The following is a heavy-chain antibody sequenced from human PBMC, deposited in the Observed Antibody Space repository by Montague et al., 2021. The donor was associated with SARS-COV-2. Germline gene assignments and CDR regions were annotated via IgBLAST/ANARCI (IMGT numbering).Heavy chain of an antibody. CDR1: GGSISNYY. V-gene: IGHV4-4*07. Sequence: SETLSLTCTDSGGSISNYYWTWIRQPAGKGLEWIGRLYTSGSTTYNPSLKSRVTMSVDTSKNQFSLNVTSVTATDTAIYYCARESGYSSGWRYYYVMDVWGQGTTVTVS. D-gene: IGHD6-19*01. CDR2: LYTSGST. J-gene: IGHJ6*02. CDR3: ARESGYSSGWRYYYVMDV.